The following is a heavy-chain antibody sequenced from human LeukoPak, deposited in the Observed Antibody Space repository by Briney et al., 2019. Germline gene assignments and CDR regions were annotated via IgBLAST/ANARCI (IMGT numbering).Heavy chain of an antibody. CDR2: ISYDGSNK. CDR1: GFTFSSYA. V-gene: IGHV3-30-3*01. J-gene: IGHJ4*02. D-gene: IGHD3-22*01. CDR3: ARNGYYYDHPCDY. Sequence: GGSLRLSCAASGFTFSSYAMHWIRQAPGKELEWVAVISYDGSNKYYADSVKGRFTISRDNSKNTLYLRMNSLRAEDTAVYYCARNGYYYDHPCDYWGQGTLVTVSS.